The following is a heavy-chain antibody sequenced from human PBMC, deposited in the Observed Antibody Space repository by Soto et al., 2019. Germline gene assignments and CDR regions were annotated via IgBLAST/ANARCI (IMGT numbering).Heavy chain of an antibody. CDR2: IFHSGST. CDR1: GGSITSGGFY. CDR3: VRGGIAGNWFEP. V-gene: IGHV4-31*03. J-gene: IGHJ5*02. D-gene: IGHD6-13*01. Sequence: QVQLQESGPGLVKPSQTLSLTCSVSGGSITSGGFYWSWIRQHPEKGLEWIAYIFHSGSTDFNPSLKGRIIISADTSKNQFSLKLTSVTAADTAVYYCVRGGIAGNWFEPWGQGPLVTVSS.